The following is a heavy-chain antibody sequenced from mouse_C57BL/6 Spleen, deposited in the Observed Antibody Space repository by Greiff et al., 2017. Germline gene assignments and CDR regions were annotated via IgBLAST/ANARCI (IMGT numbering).Heavy chain of an antibody. CDR1: GYAFSSSW. CDR3: ARDGNYCFFDY. J-gene: IGHJ2*01. CDR2: IYPGDGDT. V-gene: IGHV1-82*01. D-gene: IGHD2-1*01. Sequence: QVQLKESGPELVKPGASVKISCKASGYAFSSSWMNWVKQRPGKGLEWIGRIYPGDGDTNYDGKFKGKATLTADKSSSTAYMQLSSLTSEDSAVYFCARDGNYCFFDYWGQGTTLTVSS.